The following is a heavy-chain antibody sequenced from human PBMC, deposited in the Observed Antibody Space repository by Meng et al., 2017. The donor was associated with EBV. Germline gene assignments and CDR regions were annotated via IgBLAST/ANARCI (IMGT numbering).Heavy chain of an antibody. Sequence: QVRLVQPGAEVKKPGASVKVSCKAPGYTFTGYYMHWVRQAPGQGLEWMGRINPNSGGTNYAQKFQGRVTMTRDTSISTAYMELSRLRSDDTAVYYCARVGIAVAGTGDYWGQGTLVTVSS. CDR2: INPNSGGT. CDR3: ARVGIAVAGTGDY. D-gene: IGHD6-19*01. V-gene: IGHV1-2*06. J-gene: IGHJ4*02. CDR1: GYTFTGYY.